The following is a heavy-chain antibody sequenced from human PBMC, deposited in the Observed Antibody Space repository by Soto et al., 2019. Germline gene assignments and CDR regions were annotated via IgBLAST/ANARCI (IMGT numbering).Heavy chain of an antibody. CDR2: ISSSSSTI. V-gene: IGHV3-48*02. J-gene: IGHJ4*02. CDR3: AAVGYYDSRFDGFDY. CDR1: GFTFSSYS. Sequence: GGSLRLSCAASGFTFSSYSMNWVRQAPGKGLEWVSYISSSSSTIYYADSVKGRFTISRDNAKNSLYLQMNSLRDEDTAVYYCAAVGYYDSRFDGFDYWGQGTLVTVSS. D-gene: IGHD3-22*01.